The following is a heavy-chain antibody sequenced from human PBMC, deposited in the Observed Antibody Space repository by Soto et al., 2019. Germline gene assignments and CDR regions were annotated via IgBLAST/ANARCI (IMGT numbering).Heavy chain of an antibody. D-gene: IGHD6-13*01. CDR2: IYYSGST. J-gene: IGHJ6*03. Sequence: QLQLQESGPGLVKPSETLSLTCTVSGGSISSSSYYWGWILQPPGKGLEWIGSIYYSGSTYYNPSLKSRVTISVDTSKNQFSLKLSSVTAADTAVYYCARHSGAAAAFYYYYYYMDVWGTGTTVTVSS. CDR1: GGSISSSSYY. V-gene: IGHV4-39*01. CDR3: ARHSGAAAAFYYYYYYMDV.